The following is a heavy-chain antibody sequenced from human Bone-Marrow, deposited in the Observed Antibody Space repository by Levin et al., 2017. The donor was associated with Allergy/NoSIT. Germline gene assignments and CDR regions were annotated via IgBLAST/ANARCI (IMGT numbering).Heavy chain of an antibody. CDR2: IYYSGST. D-gene: IGHD2-2*01. Sequence: SETLSLTCTVSGGSISSGGYYWSWIRQHPGKGLEWIGYIYYSGSTYYNPSLKSRVTISVDTSKNQFSLKLSSVTAADTAVYYCARFCSSTSCYDDVKTDYYYYYMDVWGKGTTVTVSS. J-gene: IGHJ6*03. CDR3: ARFCSSTSCYDDVKTDYYYYYMDV. CDR1: GGSISSGGYY. V-gene: IGHV4-31*03.